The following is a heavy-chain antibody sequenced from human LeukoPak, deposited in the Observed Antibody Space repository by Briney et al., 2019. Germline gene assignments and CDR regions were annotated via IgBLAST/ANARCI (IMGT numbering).Heavy chain of an antibody. CDR1: GFTFSSYS. J-gene: IGHJ4*02. CDR2: ISSSSSYI. CDR3: AKEPYDILTGFLDY. D-gene: IGHD3-9*01. Sequence: GGSLRLSCAASGFTFSSYSMNWVRQAPGKGLEWVSSISSSSSYIYYADSVKGRFTISRDNAKNLLYLQMNSLRAEDTAVYYCAKEPYDILTGFLDYWGQGTLVTVSS. V-gene: IGHV3-21*01.